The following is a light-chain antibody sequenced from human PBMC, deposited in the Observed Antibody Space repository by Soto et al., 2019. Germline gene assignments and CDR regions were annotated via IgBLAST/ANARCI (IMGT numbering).Light chain of an antibody. CDR1: QSVSSNN. J-gene: IGKJ3*01. CDR2: GAS. V-gene: IGKV3-20*01. CDR3: HQYGRSPFT. Sequence: EIVLTLSPGTLSLSPGERATLSCRASQSVSSNNLAWYQQRPGQAPRVVIYGASTRATGIPERFSGSGSGTDFTLTSSRLEPEDFAVYYCHQYGRSPFTFGPGTKVDIK.